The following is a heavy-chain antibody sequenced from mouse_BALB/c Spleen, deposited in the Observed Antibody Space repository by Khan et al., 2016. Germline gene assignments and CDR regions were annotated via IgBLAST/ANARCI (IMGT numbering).Heavy chain of an antibody. CDR3: ARLLRYAMDY. J-gene: IGHJ4*01. CDR1: GYTFTNYG. CDR2: INTYTGEP. V-gene: IGHV9-3-1*01. Sequence: QIQLVQSGPELKKPGETVKISCKASGYTFTNYGMNWVKQAPGKGLKWMGWINTYTGEPTYADDFKGRFAFSLEISASTAYLQINNLKNEDTATYFCARLLRYAMDYWGQGTSVTVSS. D-gene: IGHD1-1*01.